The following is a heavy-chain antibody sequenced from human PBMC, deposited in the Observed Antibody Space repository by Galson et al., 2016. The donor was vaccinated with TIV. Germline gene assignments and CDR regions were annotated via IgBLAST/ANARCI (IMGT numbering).Heavy chain of an antibody. J-gene: IGHJ4*02. CDR1: GFSFSDYA. CDR2: ISYDGRSK. CDR3: AKEVVDSRRFDEIGTAATAFDS. D-gene: IGHD2-15*01. V-gene: IGHV3-30*18. Sequence: SLRLSCAASGFSFSDYAMNWVRQAPGRGLEWVAVISYDGRSKYYADFLKGRSTISRDNSRNTLHLQLNSLTTDDTADYHCAKEVVDSRRFDEIGTAATAFDSWGQGTLVIVSS.